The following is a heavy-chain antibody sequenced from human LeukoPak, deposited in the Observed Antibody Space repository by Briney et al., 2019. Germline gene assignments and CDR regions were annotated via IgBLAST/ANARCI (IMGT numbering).Heavy chain of an antibody. V-gene: IGHV1-8*02. CDR1: GYSFTNYD. J-gene: IGHJ4*02. CDR2: MNPNSGNT. Sequence: ASVKVSCKASGYSFTNYDINWVRQATGQGLEWMGWMNPNSGNTGYAQKFQGRVTMTRNTSISTAYMELSSLRSEDTAVYYCARGHVAVWCSSTSCYVEYYFDYWGQGTLVTVSS. CDR3: ARGHVAVWCSSTSCYVEYYFDY. D-gene: IGHD2-2*01.